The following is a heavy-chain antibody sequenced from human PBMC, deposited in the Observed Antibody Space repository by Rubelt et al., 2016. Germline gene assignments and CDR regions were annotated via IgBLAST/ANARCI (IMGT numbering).Heavy chain of an antibody. CDR3: ARGGKDPTWNIYYYMDV. V-gene: IGHV4-31*03. J-gene: IGHJ6*03. Sequence: QVQLQESGPGLVMPSQVLSLICSVSGASINSGGHHWSWIRQHPGKGLEWIGYIYQSGSTNYNPSLKSRVTISVDTSKNQCARTRSWVNAADTSVYYCARGGKDPTWNIYYYMDVWGKGTTVTVSS. CDR1: GASINSGGHH. D-gene: IGHD1/OR15-1a*01. CDR2: IYQSGST.